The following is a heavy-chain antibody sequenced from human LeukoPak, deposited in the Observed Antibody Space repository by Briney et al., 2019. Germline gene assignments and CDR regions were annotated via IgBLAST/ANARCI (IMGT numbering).Heavy chain of an antibody. V-gene: IGHV3-30*18. Sequence: GGSLRLSCAASGFTFSSYGMLWGRQAPGKGLEWVAVISYDGSNKYYADSVKGRFTISRDNSKNTLYLQMNSLRAEDTAVYYCAKDWYLWSGDSPGRGFDYWGQGTLVTVSS. CDR1: GFTFSSYG. D-gene: IGHD3-10*01. CDR2: ISYDGSNK. CDR3: AKDWYLWSGDSPGRGFDY. J-gene: IGHJ4*02.